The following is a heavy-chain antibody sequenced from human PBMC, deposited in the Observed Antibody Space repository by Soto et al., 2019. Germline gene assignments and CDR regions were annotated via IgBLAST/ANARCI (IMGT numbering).Heavy chain of an antibody. D-gene: IGHD3-22*01. CDR3: ARQYYYVSTGYRRGSHYGVDG. CDR1: AFTFSSYA. CDR2: ISFDENII. V-gene: IGHV3-30-3*01. J-gene: IGHJ6*02. Sequence: QVHLVESGGGVVQPGRSLRLSCAASAFTFSSYAMHWVRQAPGKGLEWVAVISFDENIIYYADSVKGRFTISRDNSKSTMYLQLNCQRVEDTAVYYWARQYYYVSTGYRRGSHYGVDGWGQGTAVAVSS.